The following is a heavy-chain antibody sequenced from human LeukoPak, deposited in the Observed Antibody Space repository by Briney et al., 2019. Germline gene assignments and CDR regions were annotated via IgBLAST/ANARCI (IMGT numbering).Heavy chain of an antibody. J-gene: IGHJ4*02. CDR2: IYYSGST. CDR1: GGSISSYY. CDR3: ARAAWGYSYGPFDY. D-gene: IGHD5-18*01. V-gene: IGHV4-59*01. Sequence: SETLSLTCTVSGGSISSYYWSWIRQPPGKGLEWIWYIYYSGSTNYNPSLKSRVTISVDTSKNQFSLKLSSVTAADTAVYYCARAAWGYSYGPFDYWGQGTLVTVSS.